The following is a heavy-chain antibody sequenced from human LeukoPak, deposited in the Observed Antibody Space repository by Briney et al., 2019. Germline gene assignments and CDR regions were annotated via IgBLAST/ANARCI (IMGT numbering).Heavy chain of an antibody. CDR2: INWNGGST. D-gene: IGHD5-12*01. CDR3: ARRRATIDYYYYMDV. V-gene: IGHV3-20*04. J-gene: IGHJ6*03. CDR1: GFTFDDYG. Sequence: GGSLRLSCAASGFTFDDYGMSWVRQAPGKGLEWVSGINWNGGSTGYADSVKGRFTISRDNAKNSLYLQMNSLTAEDTALYYCARRRATIDYYYYMDVWGKGTTVTVSS.